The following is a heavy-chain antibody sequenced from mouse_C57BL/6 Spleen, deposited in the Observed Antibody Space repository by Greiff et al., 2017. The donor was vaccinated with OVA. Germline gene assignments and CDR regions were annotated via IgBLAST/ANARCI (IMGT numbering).Heavy chain of an antibody. V-gene: IGHV14-4*01. Sequence: EVQLVASGAELVRPGASVTLSCTASGFNIKDVYMHWVTQRPEQGLEWIGWIAPENGATEYASKFQGKTTKTPDTSSNTAYRQRSILTSEDTTVYSCTTGGSHCNYWGQGTTLTVSA. CDR2: IAPENGAT. J-gene: IGHJ2*01. D-gene: IGHD6-2*01. CDR3: TTGGSHCNY. CDR1: GFNIKDVY.